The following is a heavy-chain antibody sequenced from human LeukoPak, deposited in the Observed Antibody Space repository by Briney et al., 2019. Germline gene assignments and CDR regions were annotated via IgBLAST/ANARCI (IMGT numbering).Heavy chain of an antibody. J-gene: IGHJ4*02. CDR3: ARGFYGDFYFDY. Sequence: PSQTLSLTCAVSGGSISSGGYYWSWIRQPPGKGLEWIGYIYHSGSTYYNPSLKSRVTISVDRSKNQFSLKLSSVTAADTAVYYCARGFYGDFYFDYWGQGTLVTVSS. V-gene: IGHV4-30-2*01. CDR2: IYHSGST. CDR1: GGSISSGGYY. D-gene: IGHD4-17*01.